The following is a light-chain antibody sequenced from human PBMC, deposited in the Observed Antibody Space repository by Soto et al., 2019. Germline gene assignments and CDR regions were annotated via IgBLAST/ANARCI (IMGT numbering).Light chain of an antibody. CDR1: QGISNY. CDR2: AAY. V-gene: IGKV1-27*01. J-gene: IGKJ1*01. Sequence: DIQMTQSPSSLAAPVGDRVTITRRARQGISNYLAWYQQKPGKVPKLLIYAAYTWQSGVPYRFSGSGSGTDFTLTISSLPPEDVATYYCQKYNSAPPTFGQGTKVESK. CDR3: QKYNSAPPT.